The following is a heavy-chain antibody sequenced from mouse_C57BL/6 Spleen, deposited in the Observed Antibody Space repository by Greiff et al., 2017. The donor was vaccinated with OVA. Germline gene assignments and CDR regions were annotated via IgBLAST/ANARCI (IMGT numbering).Heavy chain of an antibody. CDR3: TRGDYSNYERAMDY. V-gene: IGHV1-5*01. Sequence: EVQLQQSGTVLARPGASVKMSCKTSGYTFTSYWMHWVKQRPGQGLEWIGAIYPGNSDTSYNQKFKGKAKLTAVTSASTAYMELSSLTKEDSAVYYCTRGDYSNYERAMDYWGQGTSVTVSS. D-gene: IGHD2-5*01. CDR1: GYTFTSYW. CDR2: IYPGNSDT. J-gene: IGHJ4*01.